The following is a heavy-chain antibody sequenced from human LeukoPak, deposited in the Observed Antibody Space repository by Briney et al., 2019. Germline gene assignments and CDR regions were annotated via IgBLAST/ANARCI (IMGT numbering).Heavy chain of an antibody. V-gene: IGHV3-30*18. D-gene: IGHD6-13*01. CDR3: AKDRRSVAAAGGNDY. J-gene: IGHJ4*02. CDR2: ISYDGSNK. Sequence: RRSLRLSCAASGFTFSSYGMHRVRQAPGKRLECVAVISYDGSNKYYAESVNGRFTISRDNSKNTLYLQMNSLRAEETAVYYCAKDRRSVAAAGGNDYGGQGTLVTVSS. CDR1: GFTFSSYG.